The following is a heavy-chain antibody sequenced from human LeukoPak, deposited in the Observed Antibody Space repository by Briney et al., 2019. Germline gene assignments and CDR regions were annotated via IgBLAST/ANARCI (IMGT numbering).Heavy chain of an antibody. CDR3: ARRPIQPHYGLDV. CDR2: LHPGDYDT. Sequence: ESLKIACNGSGYSFTDYCIGWVRQMPGKGLEWMCILHPGDYDTRSSQSFQGQVTISAARSISTASLQWSSLQASDNAIYYCARRPIQPHYGLDVWGQGTTVTVSS. J-gene: IGHJ6*02. CDR1: GYSFTDYC. D-gene: IGHD1-1*01. V-gene: IGHV5-51*01.